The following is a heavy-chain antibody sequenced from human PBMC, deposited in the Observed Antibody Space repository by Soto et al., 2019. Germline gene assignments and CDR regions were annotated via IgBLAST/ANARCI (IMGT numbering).Heavy chain of an antibody. CDR1: GFTLSSYW. Sequence: QVVESGGGLVQPGGSLRLSCAASGFTLSSYWMHWVRQAPGKGLVWVSRINSDGSSTSYADSVKGRFTISRDNAKNTLYLQMNSLRAEDRAVYYCARAATFYYGSGSYYIWGQGTLVTVSS. CDR2: INSDGSST. V-gene: IGHV3-74*01. CDR3: ARAATFYYGSGSYYI. J-gene: IGHJ4*02. D-gene: IGHD3-10*01.